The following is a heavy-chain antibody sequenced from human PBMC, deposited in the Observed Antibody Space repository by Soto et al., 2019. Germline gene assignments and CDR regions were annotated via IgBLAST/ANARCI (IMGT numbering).Heavy chain of an antibody. D-gene: IGHD2-21*01. V-gene: IGHV4-39*01. CDR3: GRVVEGATRHTDFDS. J-gene: IGHJ5*01. Sequence: QVHLQESGPGLVKPSETLSLTCAVSGVSIHNSHSFWGWIRQPPGKGLEFIANVYYSGGAHYNPSFKSPVTISVDTATNQVSLRMSSVTAADTAVYFCGRVVEGATRHTDFDSWGQGTLVTVSS. CDR2: VYYSGGA. CDR1: GVSIHNSHSF.